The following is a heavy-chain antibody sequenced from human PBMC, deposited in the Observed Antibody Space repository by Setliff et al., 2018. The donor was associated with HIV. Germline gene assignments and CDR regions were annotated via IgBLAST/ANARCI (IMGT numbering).Heavy chain of an antibody. CDR1: GFTFSSYG. J-gene: IGHJ4*02. CDR3: ANPPLKGHLGVGFDY. V-gene: IGHV3-30*02. Sequence: PGGSLRLSCAASGFTFSSYGIHWVRQAPGKGLEWVAFIRYTGSNKYYADSVKGRVTISRDNSKNTLYLQMNSLRAEDTAVYYCANPPLKGHLGVGFDYWGQGTQVTVSS. CDR2: IRYTGSNK. D-gene: IGHD3-16*01.